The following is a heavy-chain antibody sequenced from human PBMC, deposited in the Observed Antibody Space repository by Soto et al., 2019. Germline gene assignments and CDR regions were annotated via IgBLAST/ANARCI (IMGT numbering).Heavy chain of an antibody. CDR2: IYYRGST. CDR3: ARQADDAYTLNAFDI. CDR1: GGSISSNFYY. V-gene: IGHV4-39*01. Sequence: SETLSLTWTVSGGSISSNFYYWGWIRQPPGKGLQWIGNIYYRGSTNYNPSLKSPVTISVDTSKNQFSLKLSSVTAADTAVYYCARQADDAYTLNAFDIWGQRTMVTVSS. D-gene: IGHD3-16*01. J-gene: IGHJ3*02.